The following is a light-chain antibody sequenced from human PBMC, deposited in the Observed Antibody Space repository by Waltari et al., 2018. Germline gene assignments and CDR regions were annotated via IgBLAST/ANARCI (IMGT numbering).Light chain of an antibody. CDR2: DAA. J-gene: IGKJ1*01. CDR1: QSISKY. CDR3: QKYGTLPAT. Sequence: EIMLTQSPGTLSLSPGESATLSCRASQSISKYLAWYQHKPGQAPRLRIYDAASRATGIPDRFGGSGSGTDFSFTISRLEPEDSAVYYCQKYGTLPATFGQGTKVEIK. V-gene: IGKV3-20*01.